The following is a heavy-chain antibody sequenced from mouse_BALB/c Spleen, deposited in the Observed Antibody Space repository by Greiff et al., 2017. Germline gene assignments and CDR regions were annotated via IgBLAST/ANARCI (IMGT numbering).Heavy chain of an antibody. CDR3: TREAYAMDY. Sequence: LQESGAELVRPGASVTLSCKASGYTFTDYEMHWVKQTPVHGLEWIGAIDPETGGTAYNQKFKGKATLTADKSSSTAYMELRSLTSEDSAVYYCTREAYAMDYWGQGTSVTVSS. CDR2: IDPETGGT. J-gene: IGHJ4*01. V-gene: IGHV1-15*01. CDR1: GYTFTDYE.